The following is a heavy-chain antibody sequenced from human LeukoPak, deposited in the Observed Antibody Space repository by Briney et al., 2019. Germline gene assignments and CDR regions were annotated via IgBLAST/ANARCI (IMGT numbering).Heavy chain of an antibody. D-gene: IGHD5-18*01. CDR1: GGSISSGGYF. V-gene: IGHV4-31*01. CDR3: ARGGKKTAMVTS. J-gene: IGHJ4*02. CDR2: IYSSGST. Sequence: SQTLSLTCTVSGGSISSGGYFWNWIRQLPGKGLEWIGYIYSSGSTYNPSLKSQVIISLDTSKNQFSLKLNSVTAADTAVYYCARGGKKTAMVTSWGQGTLVTVPS.